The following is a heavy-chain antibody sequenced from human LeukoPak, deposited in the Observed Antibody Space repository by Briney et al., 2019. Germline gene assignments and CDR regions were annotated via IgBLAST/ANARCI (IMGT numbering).Heavy chain of an antibody. D-gene: IGHD6-13*01. CDR1: GFTFSSYA. J-gene: IGHJ4*02. V-gene: IGHV3-30-3*01. CDR2: ISYDGSNK. Sequence: GGSLRLSCAASGFTFSSYAMHWVRQAPGKGLEWVAVISYDGSNKYYVDSVKGRFTISRDNSKNTLYLQMDSLRAEDTAVYYCAREIEQQFDCWGQGTLVIVSS. CDR3: AREIEQQFDC.